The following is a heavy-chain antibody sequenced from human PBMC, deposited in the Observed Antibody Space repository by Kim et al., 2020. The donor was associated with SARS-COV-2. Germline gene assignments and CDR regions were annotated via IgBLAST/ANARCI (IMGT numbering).Heavy chain of an antibody. D-gene: IGHD6-13*01. CDR3: AKDIGGGRAAAGFDY. J-gene: IGHJ4*02. V-gene: IGHV3-9*01. Sequence: DSVKGRFTISRDNAKNSLYLQMNSLRAEDTALYYCAKDIGGGRAAAGFDYWGQGTLVTVSS.